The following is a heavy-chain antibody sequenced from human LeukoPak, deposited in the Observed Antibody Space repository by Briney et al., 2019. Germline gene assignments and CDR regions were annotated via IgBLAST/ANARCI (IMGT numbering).Heavy chain of an antibody. J-gene: IGHJ6*02. V-gene: IGHV7-4-1*02. CDR2: INTNTGNS. CDR1: GYTFTNYA. D-gene: IGHD5-18*01. Sequence: GASVKVSCKASGYTFTNYATNWVRQAPGQGLEWMGWINTNTGNSTYAQGFTGRFVFSLDTSVSTAYLQISSLKAEDTAEYYCARKAHTSSYGFYYYYGLDVWGQGTTVTVSS. CDR3: ARKAHTSSYGFYYYYGLDV.